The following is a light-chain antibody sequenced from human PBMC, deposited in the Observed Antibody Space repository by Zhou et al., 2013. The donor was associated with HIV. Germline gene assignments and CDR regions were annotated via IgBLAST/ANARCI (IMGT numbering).Light chain of an antibody. Sequence: EFVLTQSPGTLSLSPGDRATLSCRASQSVKNNYLAWYQLKAGQGPRLLIYGASNRATGIPDRFSGGGSGTDFTLTISSLQPDDFATYYCQQYNSLWAFGQGTKVEIK. CDR1: QSVKNNY. CDR2: GAS. CDR3: QQYNSLWA. V-gene: IGKV3-20*01. J-gene: IGKJ1*01.